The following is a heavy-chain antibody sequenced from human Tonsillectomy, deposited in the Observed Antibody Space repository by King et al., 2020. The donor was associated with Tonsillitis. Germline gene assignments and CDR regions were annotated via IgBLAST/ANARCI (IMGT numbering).Heavy chain of an antibody. D-gene: IGHD3-22*01. CDR1: GGTFSSYA. Sequence: QLVQSGAEVKKPGSSVKVSCKASGGTFSSYAISWVRQAPGQGLEWMGGIIPIFGTANYAQKFQGRVTITADESTSTAYMELSSLRSEETAVYYCARGAGYYYDSNGYFYYFDYWGQGTLVTVSS. CDR3: ARGAGYYYDSNGYFYYFDY. V-gene: IGHV1-69*01. CDR2: IIPIFGTA. J-gene: IGHJ4*02.